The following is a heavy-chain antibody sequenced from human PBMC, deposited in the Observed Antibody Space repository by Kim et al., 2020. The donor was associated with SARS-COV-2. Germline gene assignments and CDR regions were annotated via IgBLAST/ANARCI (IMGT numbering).Heavy chain of an antibody. J-gene: IGHJ5*02. D-gene: IGHD2-2*01. CDR1: GGSFSGYY. V-gene: IGHV4-34*01. CDR2: INHSGST. CDR3: ARVWRYCSSTSCSNRSWFDP. Sequence: SETLSLTCAVYGGSFSGYYWSWIRQPPGKGLEWIGEINHSGSTNYNPSLKSRVTISVDTSKNQFSLKLSSVTAADTAVYYCARVWRYCSSTSCSNRSWFDPWGQGTLVTVSS.